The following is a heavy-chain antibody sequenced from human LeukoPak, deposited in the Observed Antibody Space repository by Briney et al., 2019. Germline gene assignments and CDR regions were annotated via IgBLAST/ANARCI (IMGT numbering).Heavy chain of an antibody. CDR2: ISGSGGST. Sequence: GGSLRLSCAASGFTFSSYAMSWVRQAPGKGLEWVSAISGSGGSTYYADSVKGRFTISRDNSKNTLYLQMNSLRAKDTAVYYCAKGERYSSGWYNYWGQGTLVTVSS. V-gene: IGHV3-23*01. J-gene: IGHJ4*02. CDR1: GFTFSSYA. CDR3: AKGERYSSGWYNY. D-gene: IGHD6-19*01.